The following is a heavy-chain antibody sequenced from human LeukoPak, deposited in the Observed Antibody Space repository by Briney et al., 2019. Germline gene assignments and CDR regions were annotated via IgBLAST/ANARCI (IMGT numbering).Heavy chain of an antibody. CDR3: ARAMDPRDYGDYAGGYYYYYGMDV. CDR1: GGSSTNYY. D-gene: IGHD4-17*01. J-gene: IGHJ6*02. Sequence: PSETLSLTCSVSGGSSTNYYWSWIRQPPGRGLEWIGYIYYSGSTNSNASLKSRVTIFVDPSKNQFSLRLSSVTAADTAVYYCARAMDPRDYGDYAGGYYYYYGMDVWGQGTTVTVSS. CDR2: IYYSGST. V-gene: IGHV4-59*12.